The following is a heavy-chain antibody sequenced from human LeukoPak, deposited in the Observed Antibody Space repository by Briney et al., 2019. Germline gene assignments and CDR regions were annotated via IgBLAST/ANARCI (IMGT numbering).Heavy chain of an antibody. CDR1: GYTFTSYD. Sequence: GASVKVSCKASGYTFTSYDINWVRQAPGQGLEWMGMIYPRDGSTSYAQKFQGRVTVTRDTSTSTVHMELSGLRSEDTAVYYCARDQEGFDHWGQGTLVTVFS. V-gene: IGHV1-46*01. J-gene: IGHJ4*02. CDR3: ARDQEGFDH. CDR2: IYPRDGST.